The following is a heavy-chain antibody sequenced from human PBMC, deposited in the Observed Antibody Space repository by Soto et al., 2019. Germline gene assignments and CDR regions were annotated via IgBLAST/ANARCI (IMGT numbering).Heavy chain of an antibody. CDR2: IWDDGSNK. Sequence: QVQLVESGGGVVQPGRSLRLSCAASGFTFSSYGMHWVRQAPGKGLEWVAVIWDDGSNKYYADSVKGRFTICRDNSKNTLYLQMNSLRAEDTAVYYCARGYYDYVWGSYRYGKNAFDIWGQGTMVTVSS. CDR3: ARGYYDYVWGSYRYGKNAFDI. CDR1: GFTFSSYG. J-gene: IGHJ3*02. D-gene: IGHD3-16*02. V-gene: IGHV3-33*01.